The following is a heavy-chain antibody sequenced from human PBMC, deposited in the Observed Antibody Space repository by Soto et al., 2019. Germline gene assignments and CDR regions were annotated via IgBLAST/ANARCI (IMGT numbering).Heavy chain of an antibody. V-gene: IGHV1-69*12. CDR1: GGTFSSYA. J-gene: IGHJ6*02. CDR3: AVPLETAMVTYYYYGMDV. Sequence: QVQLVQSGAEVKKPGSSVKVSCKASGGTFSSYAISWVRQAPGQGLEWMGGIIPIFGTANYAQKFQGRVTITADESTSMAYMELSSLRSEDTAVYYCAVPLETAMVTYYYYGMDVWGQGTTVTVSS. D-gene: IGHD5-18*01. CDR2: IIPIFGTA.